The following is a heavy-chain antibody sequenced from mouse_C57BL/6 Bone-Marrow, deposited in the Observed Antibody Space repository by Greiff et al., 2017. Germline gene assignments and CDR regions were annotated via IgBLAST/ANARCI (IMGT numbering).Heavy chain of an antibody. Sequence: VQRVESGPGLVAPSQSLSITCTVSGFSLTSYAISWVRQPPGKGLEWLGVIWTGGGTNYNSALKSRLSISKDNSKSQVFLKMNSLQTDDTARYYCARYDYDPSPTYYFDYWGQGTTLSVSS. J-gene: IGHJ2*01. CDR3: ARYDYDPSPTYYFDY. CDR1: GFSLTSYA. D-gene: IGHD2-4*01. V-gene: IGHV2-9-1*01. CDR2: IWTGGGT.